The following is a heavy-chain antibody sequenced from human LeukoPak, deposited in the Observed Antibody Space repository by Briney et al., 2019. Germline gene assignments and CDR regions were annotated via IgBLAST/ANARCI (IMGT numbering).Heavy chain of an antibody. CDR1: GGSFSGYY. Sequence: KPSETLSLTCAVYGGSFSGYYWSWIRQPPGKGLEWIGEINHSGSTNYNPSLKSRVTISVDTSKNQFSLKLSSVTAADTAVYYCARQDAGNWFDPWGQGTLVTVSS. CDR3: ARQDAGNWFDP. CDR2: INHSGST. J-gene: IGHJ5*02. V-gene: IGHV4-34*01. D-gene: IGHD1-1*01.